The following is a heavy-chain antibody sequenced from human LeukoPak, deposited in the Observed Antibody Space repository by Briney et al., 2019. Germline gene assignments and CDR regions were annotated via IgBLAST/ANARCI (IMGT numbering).Heavy chain of an antibody. V-gene: IGHV1-18*01. D-gene: IGHD3-22*01. Sequence: GASAKVSCKASGYTFTSYGISWVRQAPGQGLEWMGWISAYNGNTNCAQKLQGRVTMTTDTSTSTAYMELRSLRSDDTAVYYCARGTYYYDSSGYPAPSFDYWGQGTLVTVSS. CDR2: ISAYNGNT. CDR1: GYTFTSYG. J-gene: IGHJ4*02. CDR3: ARGTYYYDSSGYPAPSFDY.